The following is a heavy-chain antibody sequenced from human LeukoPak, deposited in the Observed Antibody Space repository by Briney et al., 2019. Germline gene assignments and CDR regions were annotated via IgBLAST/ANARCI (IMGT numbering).Heavy chain of an antibody. CDR2: IYYSGDT. Sequence: SETLSLTCTVSDGSISGYSWSWIRQPPGKGLEWIGYIYYSGDTNYNPSLKNRVTLSVDTSRNQLSLQLSSVTTADTAVYYCVRGPYGASISKWFDPWGQGTLVIVSS. J-gene: IGHJ5*02. CDR1: DGSISGYS. V-gene: IGHV4-59*01. CDR3: VRGPYGASISKWFDP. D-gene: IGHD4/OR15-4a*01.